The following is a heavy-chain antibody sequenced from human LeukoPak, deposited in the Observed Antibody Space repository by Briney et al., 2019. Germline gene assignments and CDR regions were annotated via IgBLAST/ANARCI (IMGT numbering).Heavy chain of an antibody. Sequence: PSETLSLTCTVSGGSISSYYWSWIRQPAGKGLEWIGRIYTSGSTNYNPSLKSRVTMSVDTSKNQFSLKLSSVTAADTAVYYCARAPSITMIVLPFDYWGQGTLVTVSS. CDR1: GGSISSYY. D-gene: IGHD3-22*01. J-gene: IGHJ4*02. V-gene: IGHV4-4*07. CDR2: IYTSGST. CDR3: ARAPSITMIVLPFDY.